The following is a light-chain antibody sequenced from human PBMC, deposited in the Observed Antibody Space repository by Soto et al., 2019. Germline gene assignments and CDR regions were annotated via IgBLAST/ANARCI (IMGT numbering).Light chain of an antibody. CDR1: QSVRSN. Sequence: EIVMTQSPATLSVSPGERATLSCRASQSVRSNLAWYQQKPGQAPRLLIYGASTRATGIPARFSGSGSGTEFTLTISSLQSEDFAVYYCQQYNNWPPKWTFGQGTKVDI. V-gene: IGKV3-15*01. CDR2: GAS. J-gene: IGKJ1*01. CDR3: QQYNNWPPKWT.